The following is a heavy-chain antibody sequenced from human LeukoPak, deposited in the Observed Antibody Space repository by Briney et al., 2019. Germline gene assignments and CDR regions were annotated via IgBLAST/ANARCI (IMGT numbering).Heavy chain of an antibody. V-gene: IGHV4-34*01. CDR3: ARYYDSSGYPFFDY. CDR1: GGSFSDYY. D-gene: IGHD3-22*01. CDR2: INHSGST. Sequence: PSETLSLTCAVYGGSFSDYYWSWIRQPPGEGLEWIGEINHSGSTNYNPSLKSRVTISVDTSKNQFSLKLSSVTAADTAVYYCARYYDSSGYPFFDYWGQGTLVTVSS. J-gene: IGHJ4*02.